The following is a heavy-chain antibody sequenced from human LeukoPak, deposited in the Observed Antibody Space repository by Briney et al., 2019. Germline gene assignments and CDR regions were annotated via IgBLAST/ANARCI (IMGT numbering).Heavy chain of an antibody. CDR3: ARDPYGDYYYGMDV. CDR2: IKQDGSEK. J-gene: IGHJ6*04. V-gene: IGHV3-7*03. CDR1: GFTFSSCW. D-gene: IGHD4-17*01. Sequence: QAGGSLRLSCAASGFTFSSCWMSWVRQAPGKGLEWVANIKQDGSEKYYVDSVKGRFTISRDNAKNSLYLQMNSLRAEDTAVYYCARDPYGDYYYGMDVWGKGTTVTVSS.